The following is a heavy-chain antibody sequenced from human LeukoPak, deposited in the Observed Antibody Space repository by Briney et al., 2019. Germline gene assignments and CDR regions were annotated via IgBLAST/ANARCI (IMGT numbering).Heavy chain of an antibody. V-gene: IGHV3-48*01. CDR1: GFTFSSYS. Sequence: PGGSLRLSCAASGFTFSSYSMNWVRQAPGKGLEWLSYISSSSSTIYYADSVKGRFTISRDNAKNSLYLRMNSLRAEDTAVYYCARDYSGWSLDPWGQGTLVTVSS. CDR3: ARDYSGWSLDP. D-gene: IGHD5-12*01. J-gene: IGHJ5*02. CDR2: ISSSSSTI.